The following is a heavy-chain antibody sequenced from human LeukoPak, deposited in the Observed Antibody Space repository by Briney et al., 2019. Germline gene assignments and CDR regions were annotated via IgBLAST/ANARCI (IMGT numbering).Heavy chain of an antibody. Sequence: SQTLSLTCTVSGGSISSGDYYWSWIRRPPGKGLEWIGYIYYSGSTYYNPSLKSRVTISVDTSKNQFSLKLSSVTAADTAVYYCARDRLFGRTDAFDIWGQGTMVTVSS. V-gene: IGHV4-30-4*08. CDR1: GGSISSGDYY. J-gene: IGHJ3*02. CDR3: ARDRLFGRTDAFDI. CDR2: IYYSGST. D-gene: IGHD3-3*01.